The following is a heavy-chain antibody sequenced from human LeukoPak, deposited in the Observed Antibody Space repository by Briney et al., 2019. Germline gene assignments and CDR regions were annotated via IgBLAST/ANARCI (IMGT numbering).Heavy chain of an antibody. CDR3: ARAPLYGDPWDY. J-gene: IGHJ4*02. D-gene: IGHD4-17*01. V-gene: IGHV4-59*01. Sequence: PSETLSLTCTVSGGSISSYYWSWIRQPPGKGLEWIGYIYYSGSTNYNPSLKSRVTISVDTSKNQFSLKLSSVTAADTAVYYCARAPLYGDPWDYWGQGTLVTVSS. CDR2: IYYSGST. CDR1: GGSISSYY.